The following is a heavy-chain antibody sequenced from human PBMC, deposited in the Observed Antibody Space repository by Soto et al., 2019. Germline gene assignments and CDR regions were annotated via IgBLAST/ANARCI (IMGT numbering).Heavy chain of an antibody. J-gene: IGHJ4*02. Sequence: QVQLVQSGGEVKKPGASVKVSCKPSGYTLTNYVISWVRRAPGQGLEWMGWISPFNGHTKYAQKFQGRVTLTTDTSTSTAYMELRSLIYDDTAVYYCARDAGSESYLAYWGQGTLVTVSS. D-gene: IGHD1-26*01. CDR1: GYTLTNYV. V-gene: IGHV1-18*01. CDR3: ARDAGSESYLAY. CDR2: ISPFNGHT.